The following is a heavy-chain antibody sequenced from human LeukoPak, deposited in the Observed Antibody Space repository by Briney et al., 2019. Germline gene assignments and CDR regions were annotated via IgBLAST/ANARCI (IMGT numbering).Heavy chain of an antibody. CDR1: GYTFSSYG. J-gene: IGHJ6*02. Sequence: GASVKVSCKASGYTFSSYGINWVRQAPGQGLEWMGWISSYNGNTNYAQKLQGRVTMTTDTSTSTAYMELRSLRSDDTAVYYCARDKAGTGLRYFDPYYYYGMDVWGQGTTVTVSS. CDR3: ARDKAGTGLRYFDPYYYYGMDV. V-gene: IGHV1-18*01. CDR2: ISSYNGNT. D-gene: IGHD3-9*01.